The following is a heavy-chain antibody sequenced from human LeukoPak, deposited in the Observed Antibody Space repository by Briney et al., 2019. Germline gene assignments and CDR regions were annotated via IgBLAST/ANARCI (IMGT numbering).Heavy chain of an antibody. V-gene: IGHV3-53*04. CDR1: GFTVSSNY. Sequence: GGSLRLSCAASGFTVSSNYISWVRQAPGKGLEWVSVIYSGGSTYYADSVKGRFTISRHNSKNTLYLQMNSLRAEDTAVYYCARDSSGYYYYGMDVWGQGTTVTVSS. CDR2: IYSGGST. J-gene: IGHJ6*02. D-gene: IGHD6-19*01. CDR3: ARDSSGYYYYGMDV.